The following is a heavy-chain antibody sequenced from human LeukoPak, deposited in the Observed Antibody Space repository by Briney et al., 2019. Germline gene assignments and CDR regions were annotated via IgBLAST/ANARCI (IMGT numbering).Heavy chain of an antibody. Sequence: GGSLRLSCAASGFTVSSNYMSWVRQAPGKGLEWVSEIYSDGSTYYAASVKGRFSISRDNSKNTVFLQLNSLRAEDTAVYYCARDLREHGVFDIWGQGTMVTVSS. CDR3: ARDLREHGVFDI. V-gene: IGHV3-53*01. J-gene: IGHJ3*02. CDR1: GFTVSSNY. CDR2: IYSDGST. D-gene: IGHD1-26*01.